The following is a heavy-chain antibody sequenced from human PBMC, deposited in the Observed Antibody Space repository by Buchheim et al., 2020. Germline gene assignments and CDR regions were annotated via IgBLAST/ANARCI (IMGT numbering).Heavy chain of an antibody. D-gene: IGHD3-10*01. CDR3: ARGGKYYYGSGTTLALYYYGMDV. CDR2: ISYDGGNK. CDR1: GFTFSSYA. Sequence: QVQLVESGGGVVQPGRSLRLSCAASGFTFSSYAMHWVRQAPGKGLEWVAVISYDGGNKYYADSVKGRFTISRDNSKNTLYLQMNSLRAEDTAVYYCARGGKYYYGSGTTLALYYYGMDVWGQGTT. J-gene: IGHJ6*02. V-gene: IGHV3-30*04.